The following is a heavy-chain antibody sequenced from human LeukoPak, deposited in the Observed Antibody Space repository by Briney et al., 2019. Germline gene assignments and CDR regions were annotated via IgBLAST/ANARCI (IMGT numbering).Heavy chain of an antibody. Sequence: PSETLSLTCTVSGGSISSYYWSWIRQPPGKGLEWIGYIYYSGSTNYKPSLKSRVTISVDTSKNQFSLKLSSVTAADTAVYYCARDSNNWNDGSIDYWGQGTLVTVSS. CDR1: GGSISSYY. CDR2: IYYSGST. CDR3: ARDSNNWNDGSIDY. D-gene: IGHD1-1*01. J-gene: IGHJ4*02. V-gene: IGHV4-59*01.